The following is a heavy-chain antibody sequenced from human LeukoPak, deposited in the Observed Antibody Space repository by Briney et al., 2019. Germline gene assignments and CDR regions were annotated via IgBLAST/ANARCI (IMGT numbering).Heavy chain of an antibody. V-gene: IGHV1-2*04. CDR2: INPNSGGT. CDR1: GDTFTGYY. Sequence: ASVKVSCKASGDTFTGYYMHWVRQAPGQGLEWMGWINPNSGGTNYAQKFQGWVTMTRDTSISTAYMELSRLRSDDTAVYYCAREIGTLVVPYGMDVWGQGTTVTVSS. CDR3: AREIGTLVVPYGMDV. J-gene: IGHJ6*02. D-gene: IGHD1-26*01.